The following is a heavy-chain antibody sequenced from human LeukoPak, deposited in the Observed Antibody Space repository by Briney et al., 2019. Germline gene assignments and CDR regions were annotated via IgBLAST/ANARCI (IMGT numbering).Heavy chain of an antibody. J-gene: IGHJ4*02. CDR2: ISSSSSYI. Sequence: GGSLRLSCAASGFTFSSYGMSWVRQAPGKGLEWVSSISSSSSYIYYADSVKGRFTISRDNAKNSLYLQMNSLRAEDTAVYYCARESLVGASFDYWGQGTLVTVSS. D-gene: IGHD1-26*01. CDR3: ARESLVGASFDY. V-gene: IGHV3-21*01. CDR1: GFTFSSYG.